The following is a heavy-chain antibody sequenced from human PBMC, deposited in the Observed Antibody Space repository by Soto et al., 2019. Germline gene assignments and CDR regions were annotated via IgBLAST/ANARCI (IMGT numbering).Heavy chain of an antibody. V-gene: IGHV3-21*01. CDR3: ARDLGDSGYDPGTFDY. Sequence: GGSLRLSCAASGFTFSSYSMNWVRQAPGKGLEWVSSISSSSSYIYYADSVKGRFTISRDNAKNSLYLQMNSLRAEDTAVYYCARDLGDSGYDPGTFDYWGQGTPVTVSS. D-gene: IGHD5-12*01. J-gene: IGHJ4*02. CDR2: ISSSSSYI. CDR1: GFTFSSYS.